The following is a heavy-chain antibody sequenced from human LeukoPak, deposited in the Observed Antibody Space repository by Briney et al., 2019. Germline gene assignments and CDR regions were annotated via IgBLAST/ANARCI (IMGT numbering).Heavy chain of an antibody. CDR1: GGSISSYY. CDR3: ARRVVVAGNWFDP. D-gene: IGHD2-15*01. CDR2: IYYSGST. Sequence: SETLSLTCTVSGGSISSYYWSWIRQTPGKGLEWIGYIYYSGSTNYNPSLKSRVTISVDTSKNQFSLKLSSVTAADTAVYYCARRVVVAGNWFDPWGQGTLVTVYS. J-gene: IGHJ5*02. V-gene: IGHV4-59*01.